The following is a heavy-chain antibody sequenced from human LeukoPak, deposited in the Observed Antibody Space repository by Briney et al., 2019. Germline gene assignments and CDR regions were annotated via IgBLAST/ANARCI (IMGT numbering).Heavy chain of an antibody. J-gene: IGHJ4*02. CDR1: GGSFSGYY. D-gene: IGHD5-18*01. CDR2: INHSGST. CDR3: ARSGYSYGLDY. Sequence: SETLSLTCAVYGGSFSGYYWSWIRQPPGKGLERIGEINHSGSTNYNPSLKSRVTISVDTSKNQFSLKLSSVTAADTAVYYCARSGYSYGLDYWGQGTLVTVSS. V-gene: IGHV4-34*01.